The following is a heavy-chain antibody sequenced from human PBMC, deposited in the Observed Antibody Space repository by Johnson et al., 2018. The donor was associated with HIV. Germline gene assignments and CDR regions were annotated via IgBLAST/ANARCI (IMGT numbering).Heavy chain of an antibody. J-gene: IGHJ3*02. Sequence: QVQLVESGGGVVPPGRSLRLSCVASGFTFSNYGMHWVRQAPGKGLEWVAAVWYDGSNKYYADSVKGRFTISRDNAKNSLYLQMNSLRAEDTALYYCARGGLGFQNIHDPLDIWGQGTMVTVSS. D-gene: IGHD1/OR15-1a*01. CDR3: ARGGLGFQNIHDPLDI. CDR1: GFTFSNYG. V-gene: IGHV3-33*01. CDR2: VWYDGSNK.